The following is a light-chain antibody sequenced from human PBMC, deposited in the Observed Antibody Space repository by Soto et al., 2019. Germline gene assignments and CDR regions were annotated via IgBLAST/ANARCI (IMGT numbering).Light chain of an antibody. CDR1: QSISSW. J-gene: IGKJ1*01. CDR3: QQSNSFIWT. V-gene: IGKV1-5*03. Sequence: DIQMTQSPSTLSASVVYRATMMCRHSQSISSWLAWYQQKAGKAPKLLISKASNLDSGVPSRFSGSVSGTECNITISSLKKEDGATYDGQQSNSFIWTFGQGTKV. CDR2: KAS.